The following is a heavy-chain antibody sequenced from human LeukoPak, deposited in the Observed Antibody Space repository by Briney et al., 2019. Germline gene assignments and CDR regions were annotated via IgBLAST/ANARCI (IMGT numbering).Heavy chain of an antibody. CDR1: GFTFSNYE. Sequence: GGSLRLSCAASGFTFSNYEMNWVRQAPGEGLEWVSYISSSGSIYYADSVKGRFTIYRDNAKNSLYLQMNSLRPADTAIYYCASPNYYDSSGFSNWFDPWGQGTLVTVSS. V-gene: IGHV3-48*03. J-gene: IGHJ5*02. D-gene: IGHD3-22*01. CDR2: ISSSGSI. CDR3: ASPNYYDSSGFSNWFDP.